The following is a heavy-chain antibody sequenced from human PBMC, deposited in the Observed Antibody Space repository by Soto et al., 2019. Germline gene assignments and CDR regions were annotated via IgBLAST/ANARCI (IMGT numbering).Heavy chain of an antibody. CDR3: VRGITGTGWGGWLNWFDP. V-gene: IGHV1-18*01. J-gene: IGHJ5*02. D-gene: IGHD1-7*01. CDR2: ISAYNGNT. CDR1: GYTFTSYG. Sequence: ASVKVSCKASGYTFTSYGISWVRQAPGQGLEWMGWISAYNGNTNYAQKLQGRVTMTTDTSTSTAYMELRSLRSDDTAVFYCVRGITGTGWGGWLNWFDPWGQGTLVTVSS.